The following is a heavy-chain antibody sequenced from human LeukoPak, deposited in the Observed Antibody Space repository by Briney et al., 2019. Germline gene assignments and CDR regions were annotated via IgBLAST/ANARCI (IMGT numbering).Heavy chain of an antibody. CDR3: AGYGSSSMPFDY. Sequence: GASGKVSCKASGYTFTSYGISWVRQAPGQGLEWMGWISAYNGNTNYAQKREGRVTMPTDTSTSTAYMELRSLRSDDTAVYYCAGYGSSSMPFDYWGQGTLVTVSS. CDR2: ISAYNGNT. CDR1: GYTFTSYG. J-gene: IGHJ4*02. D-gene: IGHD6-13*01. V-gene: IGHV1-18*01.